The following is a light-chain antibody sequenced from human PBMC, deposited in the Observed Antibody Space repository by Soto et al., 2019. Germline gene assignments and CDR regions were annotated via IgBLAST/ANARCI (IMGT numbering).Light chain of an antibody. V-gene: IGLV2-14*01. Sequence: LTQPASVSGSPGQSITISCTGTSSDVGDYNYVSWYQQYPGKAPKLIIFDVTNRPSGVSNRFSGSKSGNTASLNISGLQAEDEADYYCNSYASSSAPYVFGTGTKVTVL. J-gene: IGLJ1*01. CDR2: DVT. CDR1: SSDVGDYNY. CDR3: NSYASSSAPYV.